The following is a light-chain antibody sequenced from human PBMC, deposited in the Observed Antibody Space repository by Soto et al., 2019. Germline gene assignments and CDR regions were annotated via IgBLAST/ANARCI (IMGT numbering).Light chain of an antibody. J-gene: IGKJ1*01. CDR2: AAS. V-gene: IGKV1-12*01. CDR1: QGIGTY. CDR3: QQANSFPWT. Sequence: DLQMTQSPSSVSASVGDRVTITCRASQGIGTYLAWYQQRPGKAPKLLIYAASSLQSGVPSRFSGSGSGTDFTLTISSLQPEDFATYYCQQANSFPWTFGQGTKVEIK.